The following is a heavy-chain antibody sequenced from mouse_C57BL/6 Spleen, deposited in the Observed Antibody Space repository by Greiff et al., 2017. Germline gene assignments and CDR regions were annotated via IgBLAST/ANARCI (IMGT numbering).Heavy chain of an antibody. J-gene: IGHJ1*03. CDR3: ARPPYGSSFFDV. D-gene: IGHD1-1*01. CDR2: IDPSDSYT. V-gene: IGHV1-50*01. CDR1: GYTFTSYW. Sequence: VQLQQPGAELVKPGASVKLSCKASGYTFTSYWMQWVKQRPGQGLEWIGEIDPSDSYTNYNQKFKGKATLTVDTSSSTAYMQLSSLTSEDSAVYYCARPPYGSSFFDVWGTGTTVTVSS.